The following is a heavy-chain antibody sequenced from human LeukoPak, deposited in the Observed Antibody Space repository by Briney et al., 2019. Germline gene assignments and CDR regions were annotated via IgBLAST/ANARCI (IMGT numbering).Heavy chain of an antibody. CDR1: GFTVSSNY. CDR2: IYSGGNT. Sequence: GGSLRLSCAASGFTVSSNYMSWVRQAPGKGLEWVSVIYSGGNTHYADSVKGRFTISRDNSKNTLYLQMNSLRAEDTAVYYCAGDYEGNLAFDIWGQGTMVTVSS. V-gene: IGHV3-53*01. CDR3: AGDYEGNLAFDI. J-gene: IGHJ3*02. D-gene: IGHD4-23*01.